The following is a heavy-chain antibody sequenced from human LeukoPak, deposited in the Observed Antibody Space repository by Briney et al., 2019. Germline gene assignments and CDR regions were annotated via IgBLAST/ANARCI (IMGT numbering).Heavy chain of an antibody. CDR2: IYYSGST. D-gene: IGHD3-10*01. CDR1: GGSISTYY. CDR3: ASPAKIRGVIYY. J-gene: IGHJ4*02. V-gene: IGHV4-59*12. Sequence: SETLSLTCSVSGGSISTYYWTWIRQPPGKGLEWIGYIYYSGSTNYNPSLKSRVTISLDTSKNQFSLKLSSVTAADTAVYYCASPAKIRGVIYYWGQGTLVTVSS.